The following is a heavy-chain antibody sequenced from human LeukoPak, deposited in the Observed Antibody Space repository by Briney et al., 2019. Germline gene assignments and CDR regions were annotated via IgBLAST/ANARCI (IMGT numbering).Heavy chain of an antibody. V-gene: IGHV4-4*07. Sequence: SETLSLTCTVSGGSISSYYWGWIRQPAGKGLEWIGRIYTSGSTNYNPSLKSRVTMSVDTSKNQFSLKLSSVTAADTAVYYCARDTYYYDSSGYYLFDIWGQGTMVTVSS. CDR3: ARDTYYYDSSGYYLFDI. CDR2: IYTSGST. CDR1: GGSISSYY. J-gene: IGHJ3*02. D-gene: IGHD3-22*01.